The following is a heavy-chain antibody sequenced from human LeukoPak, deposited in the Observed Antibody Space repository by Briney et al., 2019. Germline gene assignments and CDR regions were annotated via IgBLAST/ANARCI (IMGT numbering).Heavy chain of an antibody. CDR2: ISRSGSPI. CDR1: GFTFSNYE. D-gene: IGHD3-10*01. Sequence: GGSLRLSCAASGFTFSNYEMNWVRQAPGKGLEWVSYISRSGSPIYYADSVKGRFTISRDNAKNSLYLQMNSLRAEDTAVYYCATPEGSGNYYHYWGRGTLVTVSS. V-gene: IGHV3-48*03. J-gene: IGHJ4*02. CDR3: ATPEGSGNYYHY.